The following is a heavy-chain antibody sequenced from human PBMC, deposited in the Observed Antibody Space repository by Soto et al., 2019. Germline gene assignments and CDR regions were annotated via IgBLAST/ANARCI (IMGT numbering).Heavy chain of an antibody. J-gene: IGHJ6*02. D-gene: IGHD2-15*01. V-gene: IGHV1-46*01. CDR3: ARELGYCSGGSCYLHYYYYGMDV. CDR1: GYTFTSYY. CDR2: INTSGGST. Sequence: QVQLVQSGAEVKKPGASVKVSCKASGYTFTSYYMHWVRQAPGQGLEWMGIINTSGGSTSYAQKSQGRVTMTRDTSTSTVYMELSSLRSEDTAVYYCARELGYCSGGSCYLHYYYYGMDVWGQGTTVTVSS.